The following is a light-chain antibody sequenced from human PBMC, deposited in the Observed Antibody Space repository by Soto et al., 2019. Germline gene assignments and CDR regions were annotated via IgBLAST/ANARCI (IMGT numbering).Light chain of an antibody. CDR3: SSYTSSSTRV. J-gene: IGLJ1*01. CDR2: EVS. Sequence: QSALTQPASVSGSPGQSITISCTGTSSDVGGFNYVSWYQQHPGKAPKLLVYEVSNRPSGVSNRFSGSKSGNTASLTISVLRTEDEDDYYCSSYTSSSTRVFGTGTKLTVL. V-gene: IGLV2-14*01. CDR1: SSDVGGFNY.